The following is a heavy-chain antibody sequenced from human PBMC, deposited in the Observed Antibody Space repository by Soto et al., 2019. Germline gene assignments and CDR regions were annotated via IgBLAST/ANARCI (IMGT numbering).Heavy chain of an antibody. CDR2: IYYSGST. Sequence: PSETLSLTCTVSGGSISSYYWSWIRQPPGKGLEWIGYIYYSGSTNYNPSLKSRVTISVDTSKNQFSLKLSSVTAADTAVYYCARLNGDGYYYYYGMDVWGQGTTVTVSS. CDR1: GGSISSYY. D-gene: IGHD4-17*01. V-gene: IGHV4-59*01. J-gene: IGHJ6*02. CDR3: ARLNGDGYYYYYGMDV.